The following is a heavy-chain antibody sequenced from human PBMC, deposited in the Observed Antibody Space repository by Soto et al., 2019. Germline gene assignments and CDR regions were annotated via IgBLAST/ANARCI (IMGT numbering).Heavy chain of an antibody. CDR3: TTDGASGGSTAYYFDT. V-gene: IGHV3-15*01. CDR2: IKSKSDGGTT. J-gene: IGHJ4*02. D-gene: IGHD1-26*01. CDR1: GFTVTNVR. Sequence: EVQLVESGGGLVEPGGSLRLSCAVSGFTVTNVRMTWVRQVPGKGLEWVGRIKSKSDGGTTDYATPVKGRFTVSRDDSRNTLYVQMNSLKTEDTAVYYCTTDGASGGSTAYYFDTWGQGTLVTVS.